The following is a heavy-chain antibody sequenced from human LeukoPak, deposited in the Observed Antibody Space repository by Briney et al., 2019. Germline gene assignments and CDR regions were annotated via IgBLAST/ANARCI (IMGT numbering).Heavy chain of an antibody. CDR2: IKQDGSEK. CDR3: ATGYSSGWYFYFQH. Sequence: GGSLRLSCDASGLTFNKYWMTWVRQAPGKGLEWVANIKQDGSEKNYVDSVKGRFTISRDNAKNSLSLRMNSLSAEDTAVYYCATGYSSGWYFYFQHWGQGSLVSVSS. J-gene: IGHJ1*01. V-gene: IGHV3-7*01. D-gene: IGHD6-19*01. CDR1: GLTFNKYW.